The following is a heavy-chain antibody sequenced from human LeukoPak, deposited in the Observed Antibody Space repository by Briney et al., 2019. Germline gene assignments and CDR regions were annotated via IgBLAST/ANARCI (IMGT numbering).Heavy chain of an antibody. D-gene: IGHD3-22*01. CDR2: INPNSGGT. CDR3: ARYYYDSSGYYYDY. Sequence: ASVKVSCKAPGYTFTGYYMHWVRQAPGQGLEWMGWINPNSGGTNYAQKFQGRVTMTRDTSISTAYMELSRLRSDDTAVYYCARYYYDSSGYYYDYWGQGTLVTVSS. V-gene: IGHV1-2*02. J-gene: IGHJ4*02. CDR1: GYTFTGYY.